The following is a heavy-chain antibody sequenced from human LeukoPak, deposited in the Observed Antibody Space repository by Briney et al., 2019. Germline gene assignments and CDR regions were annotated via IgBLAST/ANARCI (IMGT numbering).Heavy chain of an antibody. J-gene: IGHJ4*02. D-gene: IGHD1-26*01. Sequence: GGSLRLSCAASGFTFSTYWMHWVRQAPGKGLVWVSRISSDGSTTSYADSVKGRFTISRDNAKNTLYLQMSSLRAEDTAVYYCARRGGSYNDYWGQGTLVTVSS. CDR3: ARRGGSYNDY. CDR2: ISSDGSTT. CDR1: GFTFSTYW. V-gene: IGHV3-74*01.